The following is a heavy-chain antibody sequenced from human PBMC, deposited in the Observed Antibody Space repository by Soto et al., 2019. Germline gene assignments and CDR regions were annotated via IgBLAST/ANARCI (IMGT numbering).Heavy chain of an antibody. J-gene: IGHJ4*02. Sequence: GGSLRLSCAASGFTFSSYGMHWVRQAPGKGLEWVAVIWYDGSNKYYADSVKGRFTISRDNSKNTLYLQMNSLRAEDTAVYYCARDLGISSSLPSADFDYWGQGTLVTVSS. CDR3: ARDLGISSSLPSADFDY. CDR2: IWYDGSNK. V-gene: IGHV3-33*01. D-gene: IGHD6-13*01. CDR1: GFTFSSYG.